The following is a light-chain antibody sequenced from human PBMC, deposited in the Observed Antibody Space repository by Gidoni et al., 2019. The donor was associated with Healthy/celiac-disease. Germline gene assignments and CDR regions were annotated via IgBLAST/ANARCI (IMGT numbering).Light chain of an antibody. CDR1: SSDIGGYKY. V-gene: IGLV2-14*01. Sequence: QSALTQPAPVSGSPGQSITISCTGTSSDIGGYKYVSWYPQRPGKDPKLMIYEVSHRPSGVSIRFSGSKSGNTSSLTISGLQAEDEADYYCSSYTSSSTQVFGGGTKLTVL. CDR2: EVS. J-gene: IGLJ2*01. CDR3: SSYTSSSTQV.